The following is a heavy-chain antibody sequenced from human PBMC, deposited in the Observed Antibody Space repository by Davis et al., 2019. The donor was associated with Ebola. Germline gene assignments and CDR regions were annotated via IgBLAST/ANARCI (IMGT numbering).Heavy chain of an antibody. CDR2: ISYDGSNK. D-gene: IGHD1-7*01. Sequence: GGSLRLSCAASGFTFSSYAMHWVRQAPGKGLEWVAVISYDGSNKYYADSVKGRFTISRDNSKNTLYLQMNSLRAEDTAVYYCARDFVAGTAQGYDYWGQRTLVTVSS. CDR3: ARDFVAGTAQGYDY. CDR1: GFTFSSYA. J-gene: IGHJ4*02. V-gene: IGHV3-30*04.